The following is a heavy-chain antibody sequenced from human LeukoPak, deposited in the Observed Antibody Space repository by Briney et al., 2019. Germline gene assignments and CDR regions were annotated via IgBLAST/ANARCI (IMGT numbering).Heavy chain of an antibody. CDR2: INPNSGGT. J-gene: IGHJ4*02. D-gene: IGHD3-10*01. CDR3: ATDYYGSGSYYHAIDY. Sequence: ASVKVSCKASGYTFTGYYMHWVRQAPGQGLEWMGSINPNSGGTNYAQKFQGRVTMTRDTSISTAYMELGRLRSDDTAFYYCATDYYGSGSYYHAIDYWGQGTLVTVSS. CDR1: GYTFTGYY. V-gene: IGHV1-2*02.